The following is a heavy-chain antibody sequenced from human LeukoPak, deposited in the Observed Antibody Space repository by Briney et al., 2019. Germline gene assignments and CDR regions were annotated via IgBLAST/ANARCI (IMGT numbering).Heavy chain of an antibody. J-gene: IGHJ4*02. Sequence: GGSLRLSCAAPGFTFSSYSMNWVRQAPGKGLEWVSYISSSSSTIYYADSVKGRFTISRGNAKNSLYLQMNSLRAEDTAVYYCASFYGFDYWGQGTLVTVSS. CDR2: ISSSSSTI. CDR3: ASFYGFDY. D-gene: IGHD2/OR15-2a*01. V-gene: IGHV3-48*01. CDR1: GFTFSSYS.